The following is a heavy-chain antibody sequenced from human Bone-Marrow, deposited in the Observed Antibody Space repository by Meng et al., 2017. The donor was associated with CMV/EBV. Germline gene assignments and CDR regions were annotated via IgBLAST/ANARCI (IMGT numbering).Heavy chain of an antibody. Sequence: GESLKISCAASGFTFSSYEMNWVRQAPGKGLEWVSYISSSGSTIYYADSVKGRFTISRDNAKNSLYLQMNSLRAEDTAVYYCARDHIVVVPAAIGYYYYGMDVWGQGTTVTVSS. V-gene: IGHV3-48*03. CDR2: ISSSGSTI. CDR1: GFTFSSYE. J-gene: IGHJ6*02. CDR3: ARDHIVVVPAAIGYYYYGMDV. D-gene: IGHD2-2*02.